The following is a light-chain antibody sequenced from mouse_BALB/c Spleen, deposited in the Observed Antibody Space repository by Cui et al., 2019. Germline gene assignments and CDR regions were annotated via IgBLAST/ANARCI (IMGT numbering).Light chain of an antibody. CDR2: YAS. CDR1: QSISNN. J-gene: IGKJ5*01. V-gene: IGKV5-43*01. Sequence: DTVLTQSPATLSVTPGDSVSLSCWASQSISNNLHWYQQESHESPRLLIKYASQSISGIPTRFSGSGSGTDFTLSINSVETEDFGMYFCQQSNSWPHLTFGAGTKLELK. CDR3: QQSNSWPHLT.